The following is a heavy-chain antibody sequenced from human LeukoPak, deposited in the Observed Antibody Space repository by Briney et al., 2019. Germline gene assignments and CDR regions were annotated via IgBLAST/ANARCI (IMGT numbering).Heavy chain of an antibody. CDR2: IYYSGST. CDR3: ARQVKTYYGSGSFDY. D-gene: IGHD3-10*01. CDR1: GGSISSYY. Sequence: SETLSLTCTVPGGSISSYYWSWIRQPPRKGLEWSGYIYYSGSTNYNPSLKSRVTISVDTSKNQFSLKLSSVTAADTAVYYCARQVKTYYGSGSFDYWGQGTLVTVSS. J-gene: IGHJ4*02. V-gene: IGHV4-59*08.